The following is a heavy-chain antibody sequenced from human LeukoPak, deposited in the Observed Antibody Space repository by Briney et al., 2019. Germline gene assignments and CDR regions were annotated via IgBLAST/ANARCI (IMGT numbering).Heavy chain of an antibody. V-gene: IGHV4-39*01. D-gene: IGHD3-22*01. CDR3: ARRRYYDGSGYLE. Sequence: SETLSLTCSVSGDSVSRSDSYWDWIRQPPGKGLEWIGTIYYSGRTYYSPSLKSRVTMSVDPSNNQFSLNLRSVTAADTAVYYCARRRYYDGSGYLEWGQGTLLSVSS. J-gene: IGHJ1*01. CDR2: IYYSGRT. CDR1: GDSVSRSDSY.